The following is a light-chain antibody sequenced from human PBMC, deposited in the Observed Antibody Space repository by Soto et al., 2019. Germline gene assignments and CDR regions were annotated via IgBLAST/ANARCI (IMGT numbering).Light chain of an antibody. CDR1: QTISHW. J-gene: IGKJ1*01. V-gene: IGKV1-5*01. Sequence: DIHRTQSPSTLSASVGDRGTITCRASQTISHWLAWYQQKPGKVPKLLIFDASRLENGVPSRFSGSGSGTEFTLTITGLQPDDFATYYCQQYNTYGTFGQGTKVDIK. CDR2: DAS. CDR3: QQYNTYGT.